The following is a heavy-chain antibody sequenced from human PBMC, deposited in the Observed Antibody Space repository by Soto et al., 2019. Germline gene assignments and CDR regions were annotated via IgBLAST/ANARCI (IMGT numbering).Heavy chain of an antibody. V-gene: IGHV4-34*01. J-gene: IGHJ4*02. Sequence: XXTLSLTCAVYCGSFSGYYWGWIRQPPGXGLEWIGDIXHSGRXNYNQSRKSRAXISEDTSXXQFSPKLTYVTAEDTAVYYCARTRIAGTSRLDYWGKGTLVTVST. CDR1: CGSFSGYY. CDR2: IXHSGRX. CDR3: ARTRIAGTSRLDY. D-gene: IGHD1-20*01.